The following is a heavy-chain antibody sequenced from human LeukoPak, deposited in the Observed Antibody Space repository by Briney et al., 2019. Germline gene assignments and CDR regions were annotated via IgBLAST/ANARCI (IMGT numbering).Heavy chain of an antibody. CDR2: IKSKTDGWTT. J-gene: IGHJ4*02. CDR3: TTEGTTSDY. D-gene: IGHD1-7*01. V-gene: IGHV3-15*01. Sequence: GGSLRLSCAASGFTFSNAWMSWVRQAPGKGLEWVGRIKSKTDGWTTDYAAPVKGRFTISRDDSKNTLYLRMNSLKTEDTAVYYCTTEGTTSDYWGQGTLVTVSS. CDR1: GFTFSNAW.